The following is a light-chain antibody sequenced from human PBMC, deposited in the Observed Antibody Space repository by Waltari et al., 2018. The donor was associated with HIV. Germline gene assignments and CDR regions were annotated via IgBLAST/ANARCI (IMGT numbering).Light chain of an antibody. CDR2: DAS. V-gene: IGKV3-15*01. CDR1: QSVSGN. CDR3: QQYGHWLLT. Sequence: EIVMTQSPATLSVSPGERATLSCRASQSVSGNLAWYQQKPGQAPRLLIYDASTRATGIPARFSGSGAGTEFTLTISSLQSEDFAVYYCQQYGHWLLTFGQGTRLEIK. J-gene: IGKJ5*01.